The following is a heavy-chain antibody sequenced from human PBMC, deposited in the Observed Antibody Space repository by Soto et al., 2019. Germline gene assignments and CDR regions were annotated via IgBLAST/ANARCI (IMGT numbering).Heavy chain of an antibody. CDR2: INAGNGNT. J-gene: IGHJ4*02. CDR1: GYTFTSYA. Sequence: QVQLVQSGAEEKKPGASVKVSCKASGYTFTSYAMHWVRQAPGQRLEWMGWINAGNGNTKYSQKLQGRVTITRDTYASTDYMELSSLRSEDTAVYYCARSIVVVTALDYWGQGTLVTVSS. D-gene: IGHD2-21*02. CDR3: ARSIVVVTALDY. V-gene: IGHV1-3*05.